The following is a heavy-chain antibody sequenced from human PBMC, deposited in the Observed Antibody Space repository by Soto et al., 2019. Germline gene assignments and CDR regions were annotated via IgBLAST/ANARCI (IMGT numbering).Heavy chain of an antibody. V-gene: IGHV4-39*01. D-gene: IGHD2-2*01. CDR1: GGSISSSSYY. J-gene: IGHJ5*02. CDR2: IYYSGST. Sequence: ETLSLTCTVSGGSISSSSYYWGWIRQPPGKGLEWIGSIYYSGSTYYNPSLKSRVTISVDTSKNQFSLKLSSVTAADTAVYYCARHPSPRPVSSNWFDPWGQGTLVTVSS. CDR3: ARHPSPRPVSSNWFDP.